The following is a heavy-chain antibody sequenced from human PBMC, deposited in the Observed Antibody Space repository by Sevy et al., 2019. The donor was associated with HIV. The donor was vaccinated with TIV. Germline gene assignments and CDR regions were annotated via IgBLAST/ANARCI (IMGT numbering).Heavy chain of an antibody. J-gene: IGHJ4*01. Sequence: SETLSLTCAVSGYSISRGYHWGWIRQPPGKGLEWIGSIDQSGNAYYNPSLRSRVTISVDTSKNQFSLYVRTVTATDTVVYYCARHGIFGVTYSFDYWGRGTLVTVSS. D-gene: IGHD3-3*01. CDR1: GYSISRGYH. CDR3: ARHGIFGVTYSFDY. CDR2: IDQSGNA. V-gene: IGHV4-38-2*01.